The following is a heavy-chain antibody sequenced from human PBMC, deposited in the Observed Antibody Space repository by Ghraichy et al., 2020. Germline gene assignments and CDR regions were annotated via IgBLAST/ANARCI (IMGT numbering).Heavy chain of an antibody. CDR2: IFSNDEK. CDR1: GFSLSNARMG. V-gene: IGHV2-26*01. D-gene: IGHD1-26*01. Sequence: SGPTLVKPTETLTLTCTVSGFSLSNARMGVSWIRQPPGKALEWLAHIFSNDEKSYSTSLKSRLTISKDTSKSQVVLTMTNMDPVDTATYYCARMRRYSGSPNFKGSFDYWGQGTLVTVSS. J-gene: IGHJ4*02. CDR3: ARMRRYSGSPNFKGSFDY.